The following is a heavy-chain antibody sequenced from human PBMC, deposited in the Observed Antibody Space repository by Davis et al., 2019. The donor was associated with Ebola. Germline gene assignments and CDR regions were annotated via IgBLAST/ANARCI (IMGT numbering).Heavy chain of an antibody. CDR2: ISGSGGST. D-gene: IGHD3-3*01. CDR3: AKDDGLGFLEWLPNYFDY. CDR1: GFTFSSYA. J-gene: IGHJ4*02. Sequence: PGGSLRLSCAASGFTFSSYAMSWVRQAPGKGLEWVSAISGSGGSTYYADSVKGRFTISRDNSKNTLYLQMNSLRAEDTAVYYCAKDDGLGFLEWLPNYFDYWGQGTLVTVSS. V-gene: IGHV3-23*01.